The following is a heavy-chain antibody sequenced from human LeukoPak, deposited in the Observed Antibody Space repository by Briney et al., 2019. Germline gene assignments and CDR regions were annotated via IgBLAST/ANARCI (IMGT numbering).Heavy chain of an antibody. CDR3: ARGAITLHPIGY. V-gene: IGHV1-8*01. CDR1: GYTSTSYD. D-gene: IGHD1-14*01. J-gene: IGHJ4*02. CDR2: MNPNTGDA. Sequence: ASVKVSCKASGYTSTSYDVNWVRQASGQGLEWMGWMNPNTGDAAYAQKFQGRVTMTRNSSISTAYMELSSLRFEDTAVYYCARGAITLHPIGYWGQGTLVTVSS.